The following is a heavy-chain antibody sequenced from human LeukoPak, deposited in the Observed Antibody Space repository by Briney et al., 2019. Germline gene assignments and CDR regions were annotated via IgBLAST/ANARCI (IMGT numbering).Heavy chain of an antibody. J-gene: IGHJ3*02. V-gene: IGHV3-7*01. CDR2: IKQDGSEK. CDR1: GFTFTTYW. Sequence: GGSLRLSCAASGFTFTTYWMTWVRQAPGKGLEWVAMIKQDGSEKYYVDSVKGRFTISRDNAKNSLYVQMNNLRAEDTAVYYCARDGITMVRGVTVFDMWGQGTMVTVSS. D-gene: IGHD3-10*01. CDR3: ARDGITMVRGVTVFDM.